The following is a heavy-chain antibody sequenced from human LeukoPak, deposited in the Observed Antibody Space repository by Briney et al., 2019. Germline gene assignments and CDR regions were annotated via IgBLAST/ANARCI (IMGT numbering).Heavy chain of an antibody. D-gene: IGHD1-1*01. Sequence: GGSLRLSCAASGFTFDNYAMHWVRQVPGKGLEWVSLIIWDGVSAYYADSVKGRFTISRDNSKNSLYLQMNSLRAEDTALYYCAKAHSNDFFYYMDVWGKGTTVTVSS. CDR2: IIWDGVSA. J-gene: IGHJ6*03. CDR1: GFTFDNYA. CDR3: AKAHSNDFFYYMDV. V-gene: IGHV3-43D*03.